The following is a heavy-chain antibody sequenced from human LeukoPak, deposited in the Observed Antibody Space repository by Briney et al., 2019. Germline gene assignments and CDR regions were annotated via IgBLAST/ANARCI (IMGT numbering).Heavy chain of an antibody. D-gene: IGHD6-13*01. Sequence: PSETLSLTCAVYGGSFSGYYWSWIRQPPGKGLEWIGEINHSGSTNYNPSLKSRVTISEDTSKNQFSLKLSSVTAADTAVYYCARGRISYSSSWDHYFDYWGQGTLVTVSS. J-gene: IGHJ4*02. CDR2: INHSGST. CDR3: ARGRISYSSSWDHYFDY. CDR1: GGSFSGYY. V-gene: IGHV4-34*01.